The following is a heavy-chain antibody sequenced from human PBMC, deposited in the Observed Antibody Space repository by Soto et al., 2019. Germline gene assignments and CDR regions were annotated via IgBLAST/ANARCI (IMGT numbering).Heavy chain of an antibody. CDR2: IHPADSDT. J-gene: IGHJ5*02. D-gene: IGHD2-8*01. CDR1: GYRFTTSW. CDR3: ARCISGRSEADYFDP. Sequence: GESLKISCKGSGYRFTTSWIAWVRQMPGKGLEWMGIIHPADSDTTYSPSFQGQVTISADMSISTAYLRWRSLKASDTAIYYCARCISGRSEADYFDPWGKGTLVTVSS. V-gene: IGHV5-51*01.